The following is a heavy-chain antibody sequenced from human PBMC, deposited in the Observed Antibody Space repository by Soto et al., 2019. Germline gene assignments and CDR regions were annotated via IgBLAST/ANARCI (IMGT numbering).Heavy chain of an antibody. V-gene: IGHV1-24*01. J-gene: IGHJ4*01. D-gene: IGHD3-3*01. Sequence: GTSVRVNWKVSVFGLADSSRCWVQQAQGKGLEWMGTFDPEDGETLYAQKFQGRITMTEDTSTDTAYMELSSLRSEDTAVYYCSTDTLYGAVIRPFEYWGHGPLVTLSA. CDR1: VFGLADSS. CDR2: FDPEDGET. CDR3: STDTLYGAVIRPFEY.